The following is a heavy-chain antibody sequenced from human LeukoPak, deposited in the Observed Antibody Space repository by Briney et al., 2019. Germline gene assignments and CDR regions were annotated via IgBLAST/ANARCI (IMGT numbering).Heavy chain of an antibody. CDR2: INPNDGDT. J-gene: IGHJ4*02. CDR1: GYTFTDYY. V-gene: IGHV1-2*02. CDR3: ARANFLYCSSSTCLFDY. Sequence: GASVKVSCKASGYTFTDYYMHWVRQAPGQGFEWMGWINPNDGDTNYQGRVTMTRDTSISTAHMEVSRLLSDDTAVYYCARANFLYCSSSTCLFDYWGQGTLVTVSS. D-gene: IGHD2-2*01.